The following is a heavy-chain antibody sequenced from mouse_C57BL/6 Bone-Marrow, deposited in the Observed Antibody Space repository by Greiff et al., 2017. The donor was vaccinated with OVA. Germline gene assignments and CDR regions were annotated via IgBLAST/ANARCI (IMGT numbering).Heavy chain of an antibody. V-gene: IGHV1-69*01. D-gene: IGHD1-1*01. CDR2: IDPSDSYT. Sequence: QVQLQQPGAELVMPGASVKLSCKASGYTFTSYWMHWVKQRPGQGLEWIGEIDPSDSYTNYNQKFKGKSTLTVDKSSSTAYMQLISLTSEDSAVYYCARETTVVSWYFDVWGTGTTVTVSS. CDR3: ARETTVVSWYFDV. J-gene: IGHJ1*03. CDR1: GYTFTSYW.